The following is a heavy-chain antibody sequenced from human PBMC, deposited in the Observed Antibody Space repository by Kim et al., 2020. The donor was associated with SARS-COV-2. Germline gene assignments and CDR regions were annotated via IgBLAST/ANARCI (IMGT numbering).Heavy chain of an antibody. CDR2: IYYSGST. Sequence: SETLSLTCTVSGGSISSYYWSWIRQPPGKGLEWIGYIYYSGSTNYNPSLKSRVTISVDTSKNQFSLKLSSVTAADTAVYYCARVREGSGYYGRYFDYWGQGTLVTVSS. J-gene: IGHJ4*02. CDR1: GGSISSYY. D-gene: IGHD3-22*01. CDR3: ARVREGSGYYGRYFDY. V-gene: IGHV4-59*01.